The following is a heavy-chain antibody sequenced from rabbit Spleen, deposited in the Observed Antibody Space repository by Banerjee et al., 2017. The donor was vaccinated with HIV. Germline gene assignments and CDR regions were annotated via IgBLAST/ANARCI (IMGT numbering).Heavy chain of an antibody. CDR1: GFSFSSGYY. D-gene: IGHD6-1*01. V-gene: IGHV1S45*01. J-gene: IGHJ4*01. CDR3: ARENGTLGSAIDL. CDR2: IGTGSGST. Sequence: QEQLEESGGGLVKPGASLTLTCKASGFSFSSGYYMYWVRQAPGKGLEWIGCIGTGSGSTWYASWAKGRFTISKTSSTAVTLQMTSLTAADTATYFCARENGTLGSAIDLWGPGTLVTVS.